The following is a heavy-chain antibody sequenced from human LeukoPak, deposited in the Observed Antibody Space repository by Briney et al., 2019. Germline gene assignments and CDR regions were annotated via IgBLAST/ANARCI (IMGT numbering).Heavy chain of an antibody. CDR1: GFTFNNYA. D-gene: IGHD1-1*01. CDR2: ISGSGVTT. Sequence: GGSLRLSCAASGFTFNNYAMSWVRQAPGMGLEWVSTISGSGVTTYYADSVRGRFTISRDNSKTTLHLQLDSLRPEDMAIYYCAKSPGQIQLDYFDYWGQGTLVTVSS. V-gene: IGHV3-23*01. J-gene: IGHJ4*02. CDR3: AKSPGQIQLDYFDY.